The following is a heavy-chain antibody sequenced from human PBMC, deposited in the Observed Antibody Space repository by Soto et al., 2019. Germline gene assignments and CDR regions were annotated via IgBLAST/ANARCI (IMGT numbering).Heavy chain of an antibody. CDR3: AKVQSGSYGIFDY. D-gene: IGHD1-26*01. Sequence: QVQLVESGGGVVQPGRSLRLSCAASGFTFSSYGMHWVRQAPGKGLEWVAVISYDGSNKYYADSVKGRFTISRDNSKNTLYLQMNSLRAEDTAVYYCAKVQSGSYGIFDYWVQGTLVNVSS. J-gene: IGHJ4*02. V-gene: IGHV3-30*18. CDR2: ISYDGSNK. CDR1: GFTFSSYG.